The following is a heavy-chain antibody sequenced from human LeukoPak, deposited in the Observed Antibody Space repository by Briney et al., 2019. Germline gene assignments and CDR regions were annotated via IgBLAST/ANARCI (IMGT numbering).Heavy chain of an antibody. CDR2: IIPIFGTA. V-gene: IGHV1-69*06. CDR1: GGTFSSYA. Sequence: SVKVSCKASGGTFSSYAISWVRQAPGQGLEWMGGIIPIFGTANYAQKFQGRVTITADKSTSTAYMELSSLRSEDTAVYYCATVPSSGWYGLGWFDPWGQGTLVTVSS. D-gene: IGHD6-19*01. CDR3: ATVPSSGWYGLGWFDP. J-gene: IGHJ5*02.